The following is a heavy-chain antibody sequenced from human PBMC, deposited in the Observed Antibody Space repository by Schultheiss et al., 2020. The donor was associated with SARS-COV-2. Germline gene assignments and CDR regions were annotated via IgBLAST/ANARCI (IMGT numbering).Heavy chain of an antibody. J-gene: IGHJ3*02. CDR2: IYSGGST. CDR1: GFTFSSYA. V-gene: IGHV3-23*03. CDR3: TTEDCSSTSCYRWGDAFDI. Sequence: GGSLRLSCAASGFTFSSYAMSWVRQAPGKGLEWVSVIYSGGSTYYADSVKGRFTISRDDSKNTLYLQMNSLKTEDTAVYYCTTEDCSSTSCYRWGDAFDIWGQGTMVTVSS. D-gene: IGHD2-2*02.